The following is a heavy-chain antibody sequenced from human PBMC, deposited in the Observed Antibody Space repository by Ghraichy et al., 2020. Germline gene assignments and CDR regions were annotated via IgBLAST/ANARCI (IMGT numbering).Heavy chain of an antibody. Sequence: GGSLRLSCEASGFTFSSHSMSWVRQAPGKGLEWVSAITGSGGSTFYADSVKGRFTISRDNSKNTLYLQMNSLRVEDTALYYCAKTNPEATVVREIDSWGQGTLVTVSS. CDR1: GFTFSSHS. D-gene: IGHD5-24*01. V-gene: IGHV3-23*01. CDR2: ITGSGGST. J-gene: IGHJ4*02. CDR3: AKTNPEATVVREIDS.